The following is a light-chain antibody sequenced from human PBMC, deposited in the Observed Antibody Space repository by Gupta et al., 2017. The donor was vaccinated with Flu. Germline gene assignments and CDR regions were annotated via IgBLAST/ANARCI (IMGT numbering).Light chain of an antibody. Sequence: DIQMTQSPSSLSASVGDRVTITCQANQDMNNYLNWYQQKPGTAPKLLIYEASHLQTGVPTRFSGSGSGTDFTLTISGLQPEDIATYYCQQYEELPTTFGPGTRVDLK. CDR1: QDMNNY. CDR3: QQYEELPTT. J-gene: IGKJ3*01. CDR2: EAS. V-gene: IGKV1-33*01.